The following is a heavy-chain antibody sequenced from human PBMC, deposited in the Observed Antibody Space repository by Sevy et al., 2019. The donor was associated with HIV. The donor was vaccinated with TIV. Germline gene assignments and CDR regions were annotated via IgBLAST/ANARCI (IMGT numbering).Heavy chain of an antibody. V-gene: IGHV1-3*01. J-gene: IGHJ6*02. CDR3: ARAKDYYGSGSYYTPYGMDV. D-gene: IGHD3-10*01. CDR2: INAGNGNT. Sequence: ASVKVSCKASGYTFTSYAMHWVRQAPGQRLEWMGWINAGNGNTKYSQKFQGRVTITRDTSASIAYMELSSLRSEDTAVYYCARAKDYYGSGSYYTPYGMDVWGQGTTVTVSS. CDR1: GYTFTSYA.